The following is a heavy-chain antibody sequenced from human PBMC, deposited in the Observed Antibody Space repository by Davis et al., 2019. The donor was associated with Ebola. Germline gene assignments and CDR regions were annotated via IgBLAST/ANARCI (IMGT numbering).Heavy chain of an antibody. D-gene: IGHD3-3*01. CDR2: IYYSGST. CDR1: GGSISSYY. J-gene: IGHJ5*02. V-gene: IGHV4-59*01. Sequence: MPSETLSLTCTVSGGSISSYYWSWIRQPPGTGLEWIGYIYYSGSTNYNPSLKSRVTISVDTSKNQFSLKLSSVTAADTAVYYCARVDYDFWSGYNWFDPWGQGTLVTVSS. CDR3: ARVDYDFWSGYNWFDP.